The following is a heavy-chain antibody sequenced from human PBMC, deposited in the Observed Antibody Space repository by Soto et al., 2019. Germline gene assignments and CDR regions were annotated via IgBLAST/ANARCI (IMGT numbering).Heavy chain of an antibody. V-gene: IGHV4-34*01. Sequence: QVQLQQWGAGLLKPSETLSLTCAVYGGSFSGYYWSWIRQPPGKGLEWIGEINHSGSTNYNPSLKSRLTISVDTSKNQFSLKLSSVTAADTAVYYCARGGGGYALDYWGQGTLVTVSS. J-gene: IGHJ4*02. CDR2: INHSGST. CDR3: ARGGGGYALDY. D-gene: IGHD3-22*01. CDR1: GGSFSGYY.